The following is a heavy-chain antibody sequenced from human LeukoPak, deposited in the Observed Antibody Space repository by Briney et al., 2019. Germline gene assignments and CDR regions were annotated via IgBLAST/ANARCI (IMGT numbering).Heavy chain of an antibody. Sequence: ASVKVSCKASGYTFTGYSMHWVRQAPEPGLEWMGWINPNSGGTNYAQKFQGRVTMTSDTSISTACMELSRLRSDDTAVYYCARDWEGLGEYWYFDLWGRGTLVTVSS. D-gene: IGHD1-26*01. CDR3: ARDWEGLGEYWYFDL. J-gene: IGHJ2*01. CDR1: GYTFTGYS. V-gene: IGHV1-2*02. CDR2: INPNSGGT.